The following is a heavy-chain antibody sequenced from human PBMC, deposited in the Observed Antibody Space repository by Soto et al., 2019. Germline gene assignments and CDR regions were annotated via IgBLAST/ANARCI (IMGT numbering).Heavy chain of an antibody. CDR1: GFTFSSYS. Sequence: PGGSLRLSCAASGFTFSSYSMYWVRQAPGKGLEWVSSISSSSSYIYYADSVKGRFTISRDNAKNSLYLQMNSLRAEDTAVYYCVRDSHSPTYGDSPGYYYYYYMDVWGKGTTVTVSS. V-gene: IGHV3-21*01. CDR2: ISSSSSYI. CDR3: VRDSHSPTYGDSPGYYYYYYMDV. J-gene: IGHJ6*03. D-gene: IGHD4-17*01.